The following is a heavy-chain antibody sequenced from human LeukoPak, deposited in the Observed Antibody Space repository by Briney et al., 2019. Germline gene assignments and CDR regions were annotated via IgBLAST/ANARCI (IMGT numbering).Heavy chain of an antibody. CDR3: AKDLSGSYYESAFDI. J-gene: IGHJ3*02. CDR1: GFTFSSYA. D-gene: IGHD1-26*01. V-gene: IGHV3-23*01. Sequence: PGGSLTLSCAASGFTFSSYAMSWVRQAPAKGLEWVSAISGSGGSTYYADSVKGRFTISRDTSKNTLYLQMNSLRGEDTAVYYCAKDLSGSYYESAFDIWGQGTMVTVSS. CDR2: ISGSGGST.